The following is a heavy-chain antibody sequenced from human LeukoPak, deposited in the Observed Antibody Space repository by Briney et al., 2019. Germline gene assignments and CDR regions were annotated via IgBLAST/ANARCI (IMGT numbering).Heavy chain of an antibody. CDR1: GYTFTSYG. CDR2: ISAYNGNT. Sequence: ASVKVSCKASGYTFTSYGISWVRQAPGQGLEWMGWISAYNGNTNYAQKLQGRVTMTTDTSTSTAYMELRSLRSDDTAVYYCARDDEVPAAMVQWDYWGQGTLVTVSS. CDR3: ARDDEVPAAMVQWDY. J-gene: IGHJ4*02. V-gene: IGHV1-18*01. D-gene: IGHD2-2*01.